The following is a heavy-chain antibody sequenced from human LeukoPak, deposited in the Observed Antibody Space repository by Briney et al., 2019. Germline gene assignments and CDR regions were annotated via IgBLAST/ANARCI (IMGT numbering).Heavy chain of an antibody. Sequence: GGSLRLSCAASGFTFSTYNMNWVRQAPGKGLERVSHITSSSTNIYYADSVKGRFTISRDNAKNALSLQMNSLRDEDTAVYYCATSGNYYLKYWGQGTLVTVSS. V-gene: IGHV3-48*02. CDR1: GFTFSTYN. D-gene: IGHD1-26*01. CDR2: ITSSSTNI. J-gene: IGHJ4*02. CDR3: ATSGNYYLKY.